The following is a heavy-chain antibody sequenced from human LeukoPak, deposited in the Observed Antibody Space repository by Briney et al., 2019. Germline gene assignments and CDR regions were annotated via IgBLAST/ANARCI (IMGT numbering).Heavy chain of an antibody. Sequence: GRSLRLSCAASGFTFSTFGIRWVRQAPGKGLEWVAAISHDGNNEYYTDSVKGRFTISRDNSKNMIYLQMNSLRGEDSAVYYCAKVNNYDDYWGQGTLVTVSS. D-gene: IGHD1/OR15-1a*01. CDR3: AKVNNYDDY. J-gene: IGHJ4*02. V-gene: IGHV3-30*18. CDR1: GFTFSTFG. CDR2: ISHDGNNE.